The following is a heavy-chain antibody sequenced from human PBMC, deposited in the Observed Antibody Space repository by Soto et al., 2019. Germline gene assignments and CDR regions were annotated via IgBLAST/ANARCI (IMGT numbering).Heavy chain of an antibody. CDR3: RRSGYSYGYANNYDY. CDR1: GFTFGDYA. V-gene: IGHV3-49*03. Sequence: GVSLRLSCTASGFTFGDYAMSWFRQAPGKGLEWVGFIRSKAYGGTTEYAASVKGRFTISRDDSKSIAYLQMNSLKTEDTAVYYCRRSGYSYGYANNYDYWGQGTLVTVSS. J-gene: IGHJ4*02. CDR2: IRSKAYGGTT. D-gene: IGHD5-18*01.